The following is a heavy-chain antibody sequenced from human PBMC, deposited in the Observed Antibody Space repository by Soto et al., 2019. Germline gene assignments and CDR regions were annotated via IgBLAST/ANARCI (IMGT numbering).Heavy chain of an antibody. CDR3: ARDLISNYHYYGMDV. V-gene: IGHV1-69*01. CDR1: ADTFSSSA. CDR2: IIPFFHAA. Sequence: QVQLVQSGAEVKKPGASVKVSCKASADTFSSSAVSWVRQAPGQGLEWMGGIIPFFHAANYAQRFQGRVTITADESTSTVYMELSSLRSEDTALYYCARDLISNYHYYGMDVWGQGTTVTVSS. J-gene: IGHJ6*02.